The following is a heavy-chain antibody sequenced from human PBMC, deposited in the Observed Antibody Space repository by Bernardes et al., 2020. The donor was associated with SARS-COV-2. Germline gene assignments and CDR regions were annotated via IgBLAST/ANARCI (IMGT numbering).Heavy chain of an antibody. CDR1: GFTFSRYW. CDR2: IKQDGSEK. CDR3: ARTGDDF. V-gene: IGHV3-7*04. J-gene: IGHJ4*02. Sequence: GGSLRLSCAASGFTFSRYWMVWVRQAPGKGLEWVANIKQDGSEKYYVDSVKGRFTISRDNAKNSLYLQMNSLRGEDKAVYYCARTGDDFWGQGTLVTVSS.